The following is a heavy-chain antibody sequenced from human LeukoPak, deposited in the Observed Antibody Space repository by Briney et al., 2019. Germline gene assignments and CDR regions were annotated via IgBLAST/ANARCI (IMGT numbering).Heavy chain of an antibody. CDR2: IYGGGST. V-gene: IGHV3-53*04. D-gene: IGHD3-22*01. Sequence: GGSLRLSCAASGFTVSSNYMSWVRQAPGKGLEWVSVIYGGGSTYYADSVKSRFTISRHNSKNTLYLQMNSLRAEDTAVYYCAREGYYDSSGYAFDIWGQGTMVTVSS. CDR3: AREGYYDSSGYAFDI. CDR1: GFTVSSNY. J-gene: IGHJ3*02.